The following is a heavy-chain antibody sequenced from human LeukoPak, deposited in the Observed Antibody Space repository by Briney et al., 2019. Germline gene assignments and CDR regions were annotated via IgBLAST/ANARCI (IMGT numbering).Heavy chain of an antibody. Sequence: PGGSLRLSCAASGFTFSSYAMSWVRQAPGKGLEWVSAISGSGGSTYYADSVKGRFTISRDNSKNTLYLQMNSLRAEDTAVYYCAKDQVVPAAPFPYYYYYGMDVWGQGTTVTVSS. V-gene: IGHV3-23*01. CDR1: GFTFSSYA. CDR3: AKDQVVPAAPFPYYYYYGMDV. J-gene: IGHJ6*02. CDR2: ISGSGGST. D-gene: IGHD2-2*01.